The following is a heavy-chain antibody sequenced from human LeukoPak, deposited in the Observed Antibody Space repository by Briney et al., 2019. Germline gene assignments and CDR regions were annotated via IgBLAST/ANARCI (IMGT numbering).Heavy chain of an antibody. CDR2: ISSSSSYI. CDR3: SRDSHSSCWYGMDV. CDR1: GFTFSSYS. V-gene: IGHV3-21*01. Sequence: PGGSLRLSCAASGFTFSSYSMNWVRQAPGVGLEWVSSISSSSSYIYYADSVKGRFTISRDNAKNSLYLQMNSLRAEDTAVYYCSRDSHSSCWYGMDVWGQGTTVTVSS. D-gene: IGHD6-13*01. J-gene: IGHJ6*02.